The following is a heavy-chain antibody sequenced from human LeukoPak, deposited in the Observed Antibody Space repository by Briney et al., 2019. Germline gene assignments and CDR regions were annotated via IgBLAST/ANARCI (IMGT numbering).Heavy chain of an antibody. J-gene: IGHJ4*02. CDR2: IRYDGSDK. CDR3: AKDHGIVGPPGHLDY. V-gene: IGHV3-30*02. D-gene: IGHD1-26*01. CDR1: GFTFSFYG. Sequence: GGSLRLSXAASGFTFSFYGMHWVCQAPGKGLEWVAFIRYDGSDKYYADSVKGRFTISRDNSKNTLYLEMNSLRAEDTAVYYCAKDHGIVGPPGHLDYWGQGTLVTVSS.